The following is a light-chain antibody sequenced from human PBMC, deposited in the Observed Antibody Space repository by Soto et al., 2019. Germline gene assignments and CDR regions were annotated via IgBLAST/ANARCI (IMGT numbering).Light chain of an antibody. CDR1: QSISSW. V-gene: IGKV1-5*01. Sequence: DIQMTQSPSTLSASVGDRVTITCRASQSISSWLAWYQQKPGKAPKVLIYDAYSLESGTPSRFSGRRSGTEFTLTIASVQPEDFATYCCQQYSSYSPLTFGGGTKVDIK. J-gene: IGKJ4*01. CDR2: DAY. CDR3: QQYSSYSPLT.